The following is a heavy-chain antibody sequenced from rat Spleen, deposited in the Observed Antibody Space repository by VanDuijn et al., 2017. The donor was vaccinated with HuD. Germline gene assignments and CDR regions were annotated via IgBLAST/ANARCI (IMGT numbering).Heavy chain of an antibody. Sequence: QVQLKESGPGLVQPSQTLSLTCTVSGFSLTSSHVHWVRQPPGKGLEWMAIMWSDEHTSYHSAVQSRLSISRDTSKSQVFLEMNSLQPEDTGTYYCARHLTTPFDYWGHGVMVTVSS. J-gene: IGHJ2*01. D-gene: IGHD1-10*01. CDR3: ARHLTTPFDY. V-gene: IGHV2-32*01. CDR2: MWSDEHT. CDR1: GFSLTSSH.